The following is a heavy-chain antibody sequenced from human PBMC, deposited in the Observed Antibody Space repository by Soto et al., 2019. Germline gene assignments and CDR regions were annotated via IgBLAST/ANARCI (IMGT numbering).Heavy chain of an antibody. CDR3: ATPRGHDYGNFWAFDI. D-gene: IGHD4-17*01. J-gene: IGHJ3*02. V-gene: IGHV1-69*01. CDR2: IITIFGTA. CDR1: GGTFSSYG. Sequence: QVQLVQSGAEVKTPGSSVKVSCKASGGTFSSYGISWVRQAPGQGLEWMGGIITIFGTANYAQKVQGRVTINADEATSTAYMELSSLRSEDTAVYYCATPRGHDYGNFWAFDIWGQGTMVTVSS.